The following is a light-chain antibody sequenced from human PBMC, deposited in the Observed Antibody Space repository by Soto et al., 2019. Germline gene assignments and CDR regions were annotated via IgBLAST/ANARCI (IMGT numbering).Light chain of an antibody. CDR2: ATS. Sequence: DIVFTQSPDTLSLSPGETATLSCRATQSVDSKYLAWYQQRPGQAPRLLISATSNRATGIPDRFRGSGSGTDFTLTISRLEPDDFSVYYCQQYGSSPPMYTFGQGTRLEVK. J-gene: IGKJ2*01. V-gene: IGKV3-20*01. CDR1: QSVDSKY. CDR3: QQYGSSPPMYT.